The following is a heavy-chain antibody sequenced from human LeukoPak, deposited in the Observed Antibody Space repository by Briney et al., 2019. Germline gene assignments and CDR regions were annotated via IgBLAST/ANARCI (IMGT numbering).Heavy chain of an antibody. V-gene: IGHV3-21*04. CDR3: AKVHGVPY. J-gene: IGHJ4*02. CDR1: GFTFSSYS. CDR2: ISSSSSYI. D-gene: IGHD1-1*01. Sequence: GGSLRLSCAASGFTFSSYSMNWVRQAPGKGLEWVSSISSSSSYIYYADSVKGRFTISRDNSKNTLYLQMNSLRVEDTALHYCAKVHGVPYWGQGTLVTVSS.